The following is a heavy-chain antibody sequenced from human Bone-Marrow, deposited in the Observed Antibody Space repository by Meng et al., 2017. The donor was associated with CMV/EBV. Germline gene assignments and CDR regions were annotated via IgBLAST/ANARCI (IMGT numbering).Heavy chain of an antibody. CDR2: INHSGST. Sequence: QVRPPQWCAGLLKPSETLSLTGAVYGGSFSGYYWSWIRQPPGKGLEWIGEINHSGSTNYNPSLKSRVTISVDTSKNQFSLKLSSVTAADTAVYYCARGGGPFDYWGQGTLVTVSS. V-gene: IGHV4-34*01. J-gene: IGHJ4*02. CDR1: GGSFSGYY. D-gene: IGHD3-16*01. CDR3: ARGGGPFDY.